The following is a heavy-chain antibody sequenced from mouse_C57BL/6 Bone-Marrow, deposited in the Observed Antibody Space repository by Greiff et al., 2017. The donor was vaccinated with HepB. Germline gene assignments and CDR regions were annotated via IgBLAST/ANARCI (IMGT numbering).Heavy chain of an antibody. J-gene: IGHJ4*01. Sequence: QVQLQQPGAELVRPGSSVKLSCKASGYTFTSYWMHWVKQRPIQGLEWIGNIDPSDSETHYNQKFKDKATLTVDKSSSTAYMQLSSLTSEYSAVYYCARSPGYYAMDYWGQGTSVTVSS. CDR1: GYTFTSYW. CDR3: ARSPGYYAMDY. CDR2: IDPSDSET. V-gene: IGHV1-52*01.